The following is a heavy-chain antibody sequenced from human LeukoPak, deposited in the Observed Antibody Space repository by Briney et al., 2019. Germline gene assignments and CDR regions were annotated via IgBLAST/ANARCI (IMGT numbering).Heavy chain of an antibody. V-gene: IGHV7-4-1*02. D-gene: IGHD3-16*02. CDR3: ARAFQSLGGLSLPDY. CDR2: IHPSTGNP. CDR1: GYSFTNYA. Sequence: ASVKVSCKASGYSFTNYAMNWVRQAPGQGLEWMGWIHPSTGNPTYAQGFTGRFVFFLDTSVSTTYLQISSLKAGDTAVYFCARAFQSLGGLSLPDYWGQGTLLTVSS. J-gene: IGHJ4*02.